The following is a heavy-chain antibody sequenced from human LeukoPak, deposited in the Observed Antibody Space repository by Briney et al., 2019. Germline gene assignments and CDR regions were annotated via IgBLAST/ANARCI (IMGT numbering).Heavy chain of an antibody. CDR2: IYYSGIT. CDR1: GGSISNYY. Sequence: SETLSLTCTVSGGSISNYYWSWIRQPPGKRLEWIAFIYYSGITDYNPSLKSRVTISVDTSKNQFSLKLSSVTAADTAVYYCARVRALSYYDSSGDLYYFQYWGQGNLVTVSS. J-gene: IGHJ4*02. CDR3: ARVRALSYYDSSGDLYYFQY. V-gene: IGHV4-59*01. D-gene: IGHD3-22*01.